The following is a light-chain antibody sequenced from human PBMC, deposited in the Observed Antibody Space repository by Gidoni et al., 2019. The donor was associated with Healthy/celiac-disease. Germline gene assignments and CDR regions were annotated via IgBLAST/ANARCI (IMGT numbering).Light chain of an antibody. CDR2: VAS. V-gene: IGKV1-39*01. CDR3: QQSYSTPMCS. Sequence: DIQMTQSPSSLSASVGDRVTITCRASQSISSYLNWYQQKPVKAPKLLIYVASSLQSGVPSRFSGSGSGTDFTLTISSLQPEDFATYYCQQSYSTPMCSFGQGTKLEIK. CDR1: QSISSY. J-gene: IGKJ2*04.